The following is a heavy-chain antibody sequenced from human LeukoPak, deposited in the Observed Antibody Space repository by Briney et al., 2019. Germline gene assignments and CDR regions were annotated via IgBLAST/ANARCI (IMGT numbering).Heavy chain of an antibody. CDR2: ISTYNGNT. J-gene: IGHJ4*02. CDR1: GYTFTSYG. CDR3: ARATYRVATIKPPFDY. V-gene: IGHV1-18*01. D-gene: IGHD5-12*01. Sequence: ASVNVSCKASGYTFTSYGISWVRQAPGQGLEWMGWISTYNGNTNYAQKLQGRVTMTTDTSTSTAYMELRSLRSDDTAVYYCARATYRVATIKPPFDYWGQGTLVTVSS.